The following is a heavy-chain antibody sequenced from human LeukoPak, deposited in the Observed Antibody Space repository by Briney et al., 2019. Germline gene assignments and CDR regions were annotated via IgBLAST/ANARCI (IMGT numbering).Heavy chain of an antibody. CDR1: GFTFSSYA. D-gene: IGHD3-10*01. V-gene: IGHV3-23*01. Sequence: GGSLRLSCAASGFTFSSYAMSWVRQAPGKGLEWVSAISGSGGSTYYADSVKGRFTISRDNSKNTLYLQMNSLRAEDTAVYYCAKMSIGGWFGKFPVFDYWGQGTLVTVSS. J-gene: IGHJ4*02. CDR3: AKMSIGGWFGKFPVFDY. CDR2: ISGSGGST.